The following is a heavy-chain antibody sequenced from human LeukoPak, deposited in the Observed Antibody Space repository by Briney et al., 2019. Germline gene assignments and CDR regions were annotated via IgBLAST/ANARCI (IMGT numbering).Heavy chain of an antibody. J-gene: IGHJ3*01. V-gene: IGHV4-59*01. CDR1: GGSITTYY. CDR3: AALGIPPAKATFGL. D-gene: IGHD2-2*01. Sequence: SESLSLTCTVSGGSITTYYWSWIRQPPGKGLEWIGYIYNSGSTNYNPSLESRVAISEDTSKNQVSLRLRSVTAADTAVYYCAALGIPPAKATFGLWGQGTMVTVSS. CDR2: IYNSGST.